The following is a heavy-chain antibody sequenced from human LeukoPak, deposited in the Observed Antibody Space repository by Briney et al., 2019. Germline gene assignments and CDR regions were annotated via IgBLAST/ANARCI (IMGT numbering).Heavy chain of an antibody. CDR1: GYTFTGYY. D-gene: IGHD5-18*01. CDR3: ARSGVDTRWYADY. Sequence: ASVKVSCKASGYTFTGYYMHWVRQAPGQGLEWMGWINPNSGGTNYAQKFQGRVTMTRDTSTSTAYMELSRLRSDDTAVYYCARSGVDTRWYADYWGQGTLVTVSS. J-gene: IGHJ4*02. CDR2: INPNSGGT. V-gene: IGHV1-2*02.